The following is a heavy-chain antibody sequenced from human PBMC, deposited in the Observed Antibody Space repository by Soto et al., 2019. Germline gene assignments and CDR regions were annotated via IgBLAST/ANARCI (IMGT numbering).Heavy chain of an antibody. D-gene: IGHD2-15*01. CDR1: GGSFSGYY. V-gene: IGHV4-34*01. CDR3: ARGRVSPDCSGGSCYPRYYYYYYMDV. J-gene: IGHJ6*03. CDR2: INHSGST. Sequence: SETLSLTCAVYGGSFSGYYWSWIRQPPGKGLEWIGEINHSGSTNYNPSLKSRVTISVDTSKNQFSLKLSSVTAADTAVYYCARGRVSPDCSGGSCYPRYYYYYYMDVWGKGTTVTVSS.